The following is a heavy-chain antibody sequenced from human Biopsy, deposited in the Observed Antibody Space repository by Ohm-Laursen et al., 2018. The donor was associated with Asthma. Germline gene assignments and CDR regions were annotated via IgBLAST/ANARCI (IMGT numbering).Heavy chain of an antibody. CDR1: GYTFIGCH. J-gene: IGHJ5*02. CDR3: ARGQKSAGDRWFDP. Sequence: SVKVSCKASGYTFIGCHIHWMRQAPGQGLEWMGRINPNSGGTNCAQKFQGRVTMTRDTSISTAYMEVSRLRSDDTAVYYCARGQKSAGDRWFDPWGQGTTVTVSS. V-gene: IGHV1-2*06. CDR2: INPNSGGT. D-gene: IGHD6-13*01.